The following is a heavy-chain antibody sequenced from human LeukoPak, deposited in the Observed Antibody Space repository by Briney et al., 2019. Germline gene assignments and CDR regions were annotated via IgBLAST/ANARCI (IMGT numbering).Heavy chain of an antibody. J-gene: IGHJ4*02. Sequence: TSETLSLTCAVSGGSISSGGYSWSWIRQPPGKGLEWIGYIYHSGSTYYNPSLKSRVTISVDRSKNQFSLKLSSVTAADTAVYYCAREDCSSTSCYADYWGQGTLVTVSS. CDR2: IYHSGST. D-gene: IGHD2-2*01. V-gene: IGHV4-30-2*01. CDR3: AREDCSSTSCYADY. CDR1: GGSISSGGYS.